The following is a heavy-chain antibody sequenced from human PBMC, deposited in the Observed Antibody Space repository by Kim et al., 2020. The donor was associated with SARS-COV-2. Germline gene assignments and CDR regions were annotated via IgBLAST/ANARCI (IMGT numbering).Heavy chain of an antibody. CDR2: T. D-gene: IGHD1-26*01. Sequence: TNYNPSRKSRVTISVDTSKNQFSLKLSSVTAADTAVYYCASLTWELGSGYWGQGTLVTVSS. J-gene: IGHJ4*02. V-gene: IGHV4-59*01. CDR3: ASLTWELGSGY.